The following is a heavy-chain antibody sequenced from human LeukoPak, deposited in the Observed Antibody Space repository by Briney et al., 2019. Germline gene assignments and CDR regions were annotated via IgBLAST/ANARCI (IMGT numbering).Heavy chain of an antibody. D-gene: IGHD1-26*01. CDR1: GFSISDHY. CDR3: VRENLRRGSYYLDAFDI. V-gene: IGHV3-72*01. Sequence: GGSLRLSCAASGFSISDHYMDWVRQAPGKGLEWVGRTRNKANSYTTEYAASVKGRFSVSRDDSRNSVYVQMNSLKTEDPAVCLCVRENLRRGSYYLDAFDIWGQGTKVTVSS. J-gene: IGHJ3*02. CDR2: TRNKANSYTT.